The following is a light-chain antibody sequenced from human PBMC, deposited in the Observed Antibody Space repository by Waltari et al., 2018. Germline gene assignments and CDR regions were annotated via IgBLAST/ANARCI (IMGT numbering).Light chain of an antibody. Sequence: EIVMTQSPATLPVSPGERATLSCRASQSVGVDLAWYQQKPGQAPRLLIYGASNRATGMPARFSGSGSGTEFTLTINSLQSEDFAIYYCQQYNKWPPYTFGQGTKLEIK. V-gene: IGKV3D-15*01. CDR2: GAS. CDR1: QSVGVD. CDR3: QQYNKWPPYT. J-gene: IGKJ2*01.